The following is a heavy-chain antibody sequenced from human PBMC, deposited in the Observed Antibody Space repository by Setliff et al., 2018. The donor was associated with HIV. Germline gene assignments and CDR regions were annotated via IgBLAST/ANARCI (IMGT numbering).Heavy chain of an antibody. Sequence: GGSLRLSCAASGFTFSSYAMSWVRQAPGKGLEWVSSISSSSSYIYYADSVKGRFTISRDNAKNSLYLQMNSLRAEDTAVYYCARDLSLFYYYDSSGGDYWGQGTLVTVSS. CDR1: GFTFSSYA. V-gene: IGHV3-21*01. D-gene: IGHD3-22*01. CDR3: ARDLSLFYYYDSSGGDY. CDR2: ISSSSSYI. J-gene: IGHJ4*02.